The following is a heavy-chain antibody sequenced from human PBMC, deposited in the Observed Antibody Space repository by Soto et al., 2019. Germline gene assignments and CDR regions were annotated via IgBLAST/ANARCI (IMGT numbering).Heavy chain of an antibody. CDR3: ARDRSSGWIDN. Sequence: SETLSLTCTVSGGSISSYYWSWIRQPPGKGLEWIGYIYYSGSTNYNPSLKSRVTISVDTSKNQFSLKLSSVTAADTAVYYCARDRSSGWIDNWGHGTLVTVSS. V-gene: IGHV4-59*01. J-gene: IGHJ4*01. D-gene: IGHD6-19*01. CDR2: IYYSGST. CDR1: GGSISSYY.